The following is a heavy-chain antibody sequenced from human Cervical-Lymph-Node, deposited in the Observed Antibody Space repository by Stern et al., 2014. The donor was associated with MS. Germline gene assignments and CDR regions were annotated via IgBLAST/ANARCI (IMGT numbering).Heavy chain of an antibody. Sequence: QLQLQESGPGLVKPSQTLSLTCNVSGASIRSDDYYWTWIRQPPGKGLEWIGYIYYSGNTYYSPSLRSEVTISVDTSKNQFSLKLSSVTAADSAVYYCARTDILLIDHWGQGTLVTVSS. CDR3: ARTDILLIDH. J-gene: IGHJ5*02. CDR1: GASIRSDDYY. V-gene: IGHV4-30-4*01. CDR2: IYYSGNT. D-gene: IGHD3-10*01.